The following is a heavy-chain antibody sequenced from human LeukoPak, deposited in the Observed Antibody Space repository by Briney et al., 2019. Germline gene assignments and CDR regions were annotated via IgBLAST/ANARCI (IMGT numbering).Heavy chain of an antibody. CDR3: ASNYYDSSGFDY. Sequence: SETLSLTCTVSGGSIISYYWSWIRQPPGKGLEWIGYIYYSGSTNYNPSLKRRVTISVDTSKNQFSLKLSSVTAADTAVYYCASNYYDSSGFDYWGQGTLVTVSS. J-gene: IGHJ4*02. CDR2: IYYSGST. D-gene: IGHD3-22*01. V-gene: IGHV4-59*08. CDR1: GGSIISYY.